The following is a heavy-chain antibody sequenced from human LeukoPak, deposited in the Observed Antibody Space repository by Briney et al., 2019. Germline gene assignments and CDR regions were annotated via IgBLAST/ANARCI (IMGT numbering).Heavy chain of an antibody. CDR1: GYTFTSYG. CDR2: ISACNGNT. J-gene: IGHJ4*02. D-gene: IGHD6-13*01. Sequence: ASVKVSCEASGYTFTSYGISWVRQAPGQGLEWMGWISACNGNTNYAQKLQGRVTMTTDTSTSTAYMELRSLRSDDTAVYYCARGQRRAAAGTFDYWGQGTLVTVSS. V-gene: IGHV1-18*01. CDR3: ARGQRRAAAGTFDY.